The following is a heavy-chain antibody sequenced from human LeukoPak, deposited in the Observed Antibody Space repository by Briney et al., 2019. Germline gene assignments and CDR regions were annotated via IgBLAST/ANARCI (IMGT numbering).Heavy chain of an antibody. CDR3: AKDRGVGAPFDY. Sequence: GRSLRLSCAASGFTFSSYGMHWVRQAPGKGLEWVAVISYDGGNKYYADSVKGRFTISRDNSKNTLYLQMNSLRAEDTAVYYCAKDRGVGAPFDYWGQGTLVTVSS. CDR2: ISYDGGNK. D-gene: IGHD1-26*01. CDR1: GFTFSSYG. V-gene: IGHV3-30*18. J-gene: IGHJ4*02.